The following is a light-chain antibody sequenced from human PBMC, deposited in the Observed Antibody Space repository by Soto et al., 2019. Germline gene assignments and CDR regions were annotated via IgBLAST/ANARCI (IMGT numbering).Light chain of an antibody. CDR2: DAS. V-gene: IGKV1-39*01. CDR3: HQSSSTPLT. J-gene: IGKJ4*01. CDR1: QSVFNH. Sequence: DVPMTQSPSSLSASVGDSVTITCRASQSVFNHLSWFQQRPGKGPKLLIYDASSLHAGVPSRFSGSGYRTDFTLTISTVQPEDSAIYYCHQSSSTPLTFGGGTRVELK.